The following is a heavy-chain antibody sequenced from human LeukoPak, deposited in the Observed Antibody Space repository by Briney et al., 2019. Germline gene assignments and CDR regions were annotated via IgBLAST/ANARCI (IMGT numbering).Heavy chain of an antibody. V-gene: IGHV3-9*01. Sequence: GRSLRLSCAASGFTFDDYAMHWVRQAPGKGLEWVSGISWNSGSIGYADSVKGRFTISRDNAKNSLYLQMNSPRAEDTALYYCAKDIYYDREGAFDYWGQGTLVTVSS. CDR1: GFTFDDYA. CDR3: AKDIYYDREGAFDY. D-gene: IGHD3-22*01. CDR2: ISWNSGSI. J-gene: IGHJ4*02.